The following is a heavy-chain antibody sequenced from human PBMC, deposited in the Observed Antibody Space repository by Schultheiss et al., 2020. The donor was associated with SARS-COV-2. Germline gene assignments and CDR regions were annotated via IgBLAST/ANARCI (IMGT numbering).Heavy chain of an antibody. V-gene: IGHV4-4*07. CDR1: GGSISSYY. CDR3: ARQTLGDNYYYYYMDV. CDR2: IYTSGST. Sequence: SETLSLTCTVSGGSISSYYWSWIRQPAGKGLEWIGRIYTSGSTYYNPSLKSRVTISVDTSKNQFSLKLSSVTAADTAVYYCARQTLGDNYYYYYMDVWGKGTTVTVSS. J-gene: IGHJ6*03. D-gene: IGHD2-15*01.